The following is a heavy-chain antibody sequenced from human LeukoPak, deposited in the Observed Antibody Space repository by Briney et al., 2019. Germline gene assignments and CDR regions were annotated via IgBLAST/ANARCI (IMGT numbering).Heavy chain of an antibody. V-gene: IGHV3-23*01. CDR1: GFTFFNYA. CDR2: IGSDSAT. CDR3: AKCMSSTGVCLNFDY. J-gene: IGHJ4*02. Sequence: HTGGSLRLSCEASGFTFFNYAMSWVRQAPGKGLQWVSGIGSDSATFYTDSVKGLFTISRDNSKNTVYLHIDSLGAEDTAVYYCAKCMSSTGVCLNFDYWGQGILVAVST. D-gene: IGHD2-21*02.